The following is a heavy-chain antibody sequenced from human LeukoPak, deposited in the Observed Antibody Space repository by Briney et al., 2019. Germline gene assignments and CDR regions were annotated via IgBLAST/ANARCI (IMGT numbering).Heavy chain of an antibody. D-gene: IGHD6-13*01. V-gene: IGHV4-59*01. CDR1: GGSISSYY. Sequence: SETLSLTCTASGGSISSYYWSWIWQPPGKGLEWIGYIYYSGSTNYNPSLKSRVTISVDTSKNQFSLKLSSVTAADTAVYYCARVAAAGRSLYWYFDLWGRGTLVTVSS. CDR2: IYYSGST. CDR3: ARVAAAGRSLYWYFDL. J-gene: IGHJ2*01.